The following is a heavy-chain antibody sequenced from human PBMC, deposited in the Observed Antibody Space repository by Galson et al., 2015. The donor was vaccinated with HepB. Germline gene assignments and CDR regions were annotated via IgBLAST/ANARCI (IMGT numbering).Heavy chain of an antibody. D-gene: IGHD3-22*01. J-gene: IGHJ5*02. CDR2: IDPSDSYT. CDR3: ARLYYYDSSGYPNNNWFDP. CDR1: GYSFTSYW. Sequence: QSGAEVKKPGESLRISCKGSGYSFTSYWISWVRQMPEKGLEWMGRIDPSDSYTNYSPSFQGHVTISADKSISTAYLQWSSLKASDTAMYYCARLYYYDSSGYPNNNWFDPWGQGTLVTVSS. V-gene: IGHV5-10-1*01.